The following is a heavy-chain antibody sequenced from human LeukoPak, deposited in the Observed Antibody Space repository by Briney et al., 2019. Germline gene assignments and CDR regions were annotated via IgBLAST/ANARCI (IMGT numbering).Heavy chain of an antibody. CDR1: GGSISSYY. V-gene: IGHV4-59*01. Sequence: SETLSLTCTVSGGSISSYYWNWIRQSPTKGLEWIGYISYSGSTNYNPSLKSRVTISLDTSKNQFSLKVRTVTAADTAVYYCARGFDSKLTYFDYWGQGTLVTVSS. D-gene: IGHD5-12*01. CDR2: ISYSGST. CDR3: ARGFDSKLTYFDY. J-gene: IGHJ4*02.